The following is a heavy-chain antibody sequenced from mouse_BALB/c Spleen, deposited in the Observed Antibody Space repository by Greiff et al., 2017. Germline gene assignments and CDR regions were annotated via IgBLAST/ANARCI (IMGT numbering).Heavy chain of an antibody. CDR3: ESTPSIKEGFAY. V-gene: IGHV1-9*01. CDR1: GYTFSSYW. CDR2: ILPGSGST. J-gene: IGHJ3*01. D-gene: IGHD2-10*02. Sequence: QVQLQQSGAELMKPGASVKISCKATGYTFSSYWIEWVKQRPGHGLEWIGEILPGSGSTNYNEKFKGKATFNADTSSNTAYMQLSSLTSEDSAVYCCESTPSIKEGFAYWGQGTLVTVSA.